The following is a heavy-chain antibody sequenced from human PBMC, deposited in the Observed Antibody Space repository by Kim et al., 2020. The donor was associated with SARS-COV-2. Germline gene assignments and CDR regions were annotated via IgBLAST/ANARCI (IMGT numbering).Heavy chain of an antibody. CDR2: INHSGST. CDR3: ARNVWYYYDSSGPTRGMDV. J-gene: IGHJ6*01. Sequence: SETLSLTCAVYGGSFSGYYWSWIRQPPGKGLEWIGEINHSGSTNYNPSLKSRVTISVDTSKNQFSLKLSSVTAADTAVYYCARNVWYYYDSSGPTRGMDV. D-gene: IGHD3-22*01. V-gene: IGHV4-34*01. CDR1: GGSFSGYY.